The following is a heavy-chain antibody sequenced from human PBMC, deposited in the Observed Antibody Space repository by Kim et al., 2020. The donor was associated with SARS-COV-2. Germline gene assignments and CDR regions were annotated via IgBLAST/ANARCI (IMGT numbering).Heavy chain of an antibody. CDR3: ARDENSWLYSYYYFY. CDR2: ISYDGSNK. J-gene: IGHJ6*01. D-gene: IGHD2-2*02. Sequence: GGSLRLSCAASGFTFSSYAMHWVRQAPGKGLEWVAVISYDGSNKYYADSVKGRFTISRDNSKNTLYLQMNSLRAEDTAVYYCARDENSWLYSYYYFY. V-gene: IGHV3-30*04. CDR1: GFTFSSYA.